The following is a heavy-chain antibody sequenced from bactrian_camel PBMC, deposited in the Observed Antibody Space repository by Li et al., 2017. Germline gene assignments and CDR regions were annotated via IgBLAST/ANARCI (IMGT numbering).Heavy chain of an antibody. CDR1: GYTDSSYC. Sequence: QAQLVESGGGSVQAGGSLRLSCAASGYTDSSYCTGWFRQAPGKEREGVAWIDSDGSTSVADSVKSRFAISQDNANTLYLQMNSLKSEDTAMYYCAAADPAGDCDSASEYNYWGQGTQVTVS. D-gene: IGHD4*01. CDR2: IDSDGST. CDR3: AAADPAGDCDSASEYNY. V-gene: IGHV3S6*01. J-gene: IGHJ4*01.